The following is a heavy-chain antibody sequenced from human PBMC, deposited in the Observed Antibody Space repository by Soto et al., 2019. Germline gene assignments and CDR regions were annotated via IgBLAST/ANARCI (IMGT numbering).Heavy chain of an antibody. CDR3: ARARFHGSESTVFDF. V-gene: IGHV4-31*03. Sequence: QVQLQESGPGLVKPSQTLSLTCTVSRGSVSSGGYYWSWIRQHPGKGLEWIGYIYYNGITDYNPSLKSRLIISVDTSKNQFSLILSSVTAADTAVYYCARARFHGSESTVFDFWGQGTLVTVSS. CDR1: RGSVSSGGYY. J-gene: IGHJ4*02. CDR2: IYYNGIT. D-gene: IGHD3-10*01.